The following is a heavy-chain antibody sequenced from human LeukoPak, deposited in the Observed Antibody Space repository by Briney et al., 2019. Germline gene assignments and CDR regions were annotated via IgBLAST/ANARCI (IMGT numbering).Heavy chain of an antibody. CDR2: ISYDGSNK. CDR1: GFTFSSYG. D-gene: IGHD3-10*01. Sequence: PGGSLRLSCAASGFTFSSYGMHWVRQAPGRGLEWVAVISYDGSNKYYADSVKGRFTISRDNSKNTLYLQMNSLRAEDTAVYYCAGAGETYYGSGMGAAFDIWGQGTMVTVSS. V-gene: IGHV3-30*03. J-gene: IGHJ3*02. CDR3: AGAGETYYGSGMGAAFDI.